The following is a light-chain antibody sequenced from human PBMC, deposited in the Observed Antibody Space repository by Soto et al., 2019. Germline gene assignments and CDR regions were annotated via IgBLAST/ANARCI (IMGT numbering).Light chain of an antibody. CDR1: QSVSSY. V-gene: IGKV3-11*01. CDR2: DAS. J-gene: IGKJ3*01. Sequence: EIVLTQSPATLSLSPGERATLSCRASQSVSSYLAWYQQKPGQAPRLLIYDASNRATGIPARFSGSGSGTDFTLTIGSLEPEDFAVYYCQQRSHWPPTFGPGTKVDIK. CDR3: QQRSHWPPT.